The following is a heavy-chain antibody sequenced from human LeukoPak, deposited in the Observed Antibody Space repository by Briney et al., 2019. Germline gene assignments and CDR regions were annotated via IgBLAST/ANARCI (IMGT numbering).Heavy chain of an antibody. V-gene: IGHV4-34*01. D-gene: IGHD3-22*01. CDR3: ARWAYDSSGYLFQH. CDR1: GGSFSGYY. J-gene: IGHJ1*01. Sequence: PEALSLTCAVYGGSFSGYYWSWIRQPPGKGLGWIGEINHSGSTNYNPSLKSRVTISVDTSKNQFSLKLSSVTAADTAVYYCARWAYDSSGYLFQHWGQGTLVTVSS. CDR2: INHSGST.